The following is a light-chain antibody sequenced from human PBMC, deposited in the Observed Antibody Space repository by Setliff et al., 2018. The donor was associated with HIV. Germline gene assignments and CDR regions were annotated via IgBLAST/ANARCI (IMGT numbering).Light chain of an antibody. J-gene: IGLJ1*01. CDR2: DVS. CDR1: SSDVGNYNY. CDR3: CSYAGSYTLGV. Sequence: QSVLTQPRSVSGSPGQSVTISCTGTSSDVGNYNYVSWYQHHPGKAPKLMIYDVSKRPSGVPDRFSGSKSGKTASLTISGLQAEDEADYYCCSYAGSYTLGVFGTGTKVTV. V-gene: IGLV2-11*01.